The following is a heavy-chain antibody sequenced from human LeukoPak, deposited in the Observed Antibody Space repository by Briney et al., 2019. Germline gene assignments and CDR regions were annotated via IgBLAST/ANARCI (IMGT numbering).Heavy chain of an antibody. CDR3: ARVEMATINGAFDI. J-gene: IGHJ3*02. V-gene: IGHV1-69*05. Sequence: SVKVSCKGSGGTFSSYAISWVRQAPGQGLEWMGGIIPIFGTANYAQKFQGRVTITTDESTSTAHMELSSLRSEDTAVYYCARVEMATINGAFDIWGQGTMVTVSS. D-gene: IGHD5-24*01. CDR1: GGTFSSYA. CDR2: IIPIFGTA.